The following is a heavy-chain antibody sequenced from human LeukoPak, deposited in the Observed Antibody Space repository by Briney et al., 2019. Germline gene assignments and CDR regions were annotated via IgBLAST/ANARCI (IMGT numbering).Heavy chain of an antibody. CDR2: ISHRGRT. Sequence: SETLSLTCAVYGGSLSDYYGSWIRHSPGKGLEWIGEISHRGRTYYNLSLKSRVTISIDTSKNQFSLKLSSVTAADTAVYYCASWRIKNNVDIVAYNAFDIWGQGTMVTVSS. V-gene: IGHV4-34*01. CDR1: GGSLSDYY. D-gene: IGHD5-12*01. CDR3: ASWRIKNNVDIVAYNAFDI. J-gene: IGHJ3*02.